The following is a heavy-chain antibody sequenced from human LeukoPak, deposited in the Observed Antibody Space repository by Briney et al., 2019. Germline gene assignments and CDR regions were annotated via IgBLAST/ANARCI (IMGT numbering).Heavy chain of an antibody. J-gene: IGHJ5*02. CDR3: TTITLFHGSLDR. CDR1: GYTFKTYW. CDR2: IKEDGSKK. D-gene: IGHD3-10*02. Sequence: PGGSLRLSCAASGYTFKTYWMTWVRQAPGKGLEWVANIKEDGSKKYYVDSVKGRFSISRDNAKSSLYLQMNSLRAEDTAVYYCTTITLFHGSLDRWGQGTLVTVSS. V-gene: IGHV3-7*01.